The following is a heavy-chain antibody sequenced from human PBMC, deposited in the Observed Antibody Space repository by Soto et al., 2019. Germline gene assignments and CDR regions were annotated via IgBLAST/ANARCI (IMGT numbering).Heavy chain of an antibody. CDR3: ANGDVATILVY. Sequence: ASVKVSCKASGYTFTSYYMHWVRQAPGQGLEWMGIINPSGGSTSYAQKFKGRVTMTRDTSTSTVYMELSSLRSEDTAVYYCANGDVATILVYWGQGTLVTVSS. CDR2: INPSGGST. J-gene: IGHJ4*02. V-gene: IGHV1-46*01. D-gene: IGHD5-12*01. CDR1: GYTFTSYY.